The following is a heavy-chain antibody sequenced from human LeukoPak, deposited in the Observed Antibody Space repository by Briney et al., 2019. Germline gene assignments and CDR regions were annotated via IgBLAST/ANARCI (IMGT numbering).Heavy chain of an antibody. CDR3: ARAVRGYYYYYMDV. J-gene: IGHJ6*03. V-gene: IGHV3-11*01. D-gene: IGHD3-10*01. CDR1: GFTFSDYY. CDR2: ITSSGGTI. Sequence: PGGSLRLSCAASGFTFSDYYMSWIRQAPGKGLEWVSYITSSGGTIYYADSVKGRFTISRDNAKNSLNLQMNSLRAEDTAVYYCARAVRGYYYYYMDVWGKGTTVTISS.